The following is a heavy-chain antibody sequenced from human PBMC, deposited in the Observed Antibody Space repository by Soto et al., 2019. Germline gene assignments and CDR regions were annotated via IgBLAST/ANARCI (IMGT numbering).Heavy chain of an antibody. CDR2: IQSKADGGTT. Sequence: EVQLVESGGGLVKPGGSLRLSCAASGFTINDAWMTWVRQAPGKGLDWVGRIQSKADGGTTHYAAPVRGRFTVSTDDSKNTLYLEMNSLTTDDTAVYYFVRGLNWNDNYWGQGTLVTVSS. CDR1: GFTINDAW. CDR3: VRGLNWNDNY. J-gene: IGHJ4*02. D-gene: IGHD1-1*01. V-gene: IGHV3-15*01.